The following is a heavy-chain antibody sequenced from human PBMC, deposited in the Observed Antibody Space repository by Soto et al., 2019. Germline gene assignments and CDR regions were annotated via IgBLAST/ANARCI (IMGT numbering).Heavy chain of an antibody. CDR1: GYSFTSYW. CDR2: IYPGDSDT. D-gene: IGHD6-6*01. V-gene: IGHV5-51*01. Sequence: GESLKISCKGSGYSFTSYWIGWVRQMPGKGLEWMGIIYPGDSDTRYSPSFQGQVTISADKSISTAYLQWSSLKASDTAMYYCARLPIAARPPYYYYYMDVWGKGTTVTVSS. J-gene: IGHJ6*03. CDR3: ARLPIAARPPYYYYYMDV.